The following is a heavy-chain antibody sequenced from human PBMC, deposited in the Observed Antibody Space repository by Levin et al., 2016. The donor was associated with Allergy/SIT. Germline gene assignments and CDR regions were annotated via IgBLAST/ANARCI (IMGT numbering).Heavy chain of an antibody. J-gene: IGHJ4*02. D-gene: IGHD2-15*01. CDR3: ARVTYSCSGGTCPHYDY. CDR1: GFTFSSYW. Sequence: GGSLRLSCAASGFTFSSYWMSWVRQAPGKGLEWVANIKQDGSEKYYVDSVKGRFTISRDNAKNSLYLQMNSLRAEDTAVYYCARVTYSCSGGTCPHYDYWGQGALVTVSS. V-gene: IGHV3-7*04. CDR2: IKQDGSEK.